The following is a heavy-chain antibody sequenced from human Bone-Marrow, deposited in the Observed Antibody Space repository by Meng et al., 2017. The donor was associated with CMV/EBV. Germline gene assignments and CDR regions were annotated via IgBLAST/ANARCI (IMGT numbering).Heavy chain of an antibody. V-gene: IGHV4-39*07. CDR2: IYHHGNT. J-gene: IGHJ3*02. CDR3: ARDAYYYDSSGYYYRIFDI. Sequence: SEPLSPTCTVSGDSINTNTFYWGWIRQPPGKGLEWIGSIYHHGNTYYMPSLKSRVTISVDTSKNQFSLKLSSVTAADTAVYYCARDAYYYDSSGYYYRIFDIWGQGTMVTVSS. CDR1: GDSINTNTFY. D-gene: IGHD3-22*01.